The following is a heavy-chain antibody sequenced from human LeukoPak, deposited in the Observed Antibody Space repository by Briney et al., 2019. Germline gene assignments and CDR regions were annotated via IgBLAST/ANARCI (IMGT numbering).Heavy chain of an antibody. V-gene: IGHV1-69*04. Sequence: VASVKVSCKASGGTFSSYAISWVRQAPGQGLEWMGRIIPILGIANYAQKFQGRVTITADKSTSTAYMELSSLRSEDTAVYYCARDGHSGSYYLDYWGQGTLVTVSS. CDR2: IIPILGIA. D-gene: IGHD1-26*01. J-gene: IGHJ4*02. CDR3: ARDGHSGSYYLDY. CDR1: GGTFSSYA.